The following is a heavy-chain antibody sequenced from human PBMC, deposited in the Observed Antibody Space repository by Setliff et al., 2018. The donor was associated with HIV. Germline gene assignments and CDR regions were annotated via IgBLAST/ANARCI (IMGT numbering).Heavy chain of an antibody. J-gene: IGHJ4*02. D-gene: IGHD3-10*02. V-gene: IGHV4-59*11. CDR3: ARDVRGFWALDS. Sequence: NPSETLSLTCSVSGASMIDHQWNWLRQSPGKGLEWIGYIYHTGGITYNPSIESRVTISVDTSKNQFFLRVNSVTAADTAVYYCARDVRGFWALDSWGQGTLVTVSS. CDR2: IYHTGGI. CDR1: GASMIDHQ.